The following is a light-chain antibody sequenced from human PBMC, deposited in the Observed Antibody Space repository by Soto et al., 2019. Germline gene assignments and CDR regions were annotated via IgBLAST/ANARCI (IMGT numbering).Light chain of an antibody. J-gene: IGKJ2*02. V-gene: IGKV1-33*01. CDR3: QQFDSVPCT. Sequence: IPMTQSPSSLSASVGDRVTITCQASQDITNYLIWYQQKPGKAPKLLIYDASSLGTGVSPRFSGSGSGTHFTLTISSLQPEDIATYYCQQFDSVPCTFGQGTKLEMK. CDR1: QDITNY. CDR2: DAS.